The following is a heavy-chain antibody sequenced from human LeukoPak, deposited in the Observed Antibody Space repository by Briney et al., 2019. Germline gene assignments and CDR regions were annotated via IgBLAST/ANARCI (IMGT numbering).Heavy chain of an antibody. V-gene: IGHV5-51*01. CDR1: GYSFSNYW. CDR2: IYPDDSNT. D-gene: IGHD2-2*01. J-gene: IGHJ4*02. Sequence: GESLQISCKASGYSFSNYWIGWVRQMPGKGLEWMGIIYPDDSNTRISPSFQGQVTMTVDKSISSAYLRWTSLKASDTAMYYCARYNFIVPAPFDYWGQGTLVTVSS. CDR3: ARYNFIVPAPFDY.